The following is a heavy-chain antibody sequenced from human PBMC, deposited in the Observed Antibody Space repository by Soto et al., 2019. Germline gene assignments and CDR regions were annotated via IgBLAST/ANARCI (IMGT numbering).Heavy chain of an antibody. V-gene: IGHV1-2*02. Sequence: ASVKVSCKASGYTFTGYYMHWVRQAPGQGLEWMGWINPNSGGTNYAQKFQGRVTMTRDTSISTAYMELSRLRSDDTAVYYCARVGISGSSPGFHYYYGMDVWGQGTTVTVSS. CDR3: ARVGISGSSPGFHYYYGMDV. D-gene: IGHD6-6*01. J-gene: IGHJ6*02. CDR1: GYTFTGYY. CDR2: INPNSGGT.